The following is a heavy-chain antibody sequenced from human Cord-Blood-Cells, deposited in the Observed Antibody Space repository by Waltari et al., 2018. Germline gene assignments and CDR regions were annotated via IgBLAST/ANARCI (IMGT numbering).Heavy chain of an antibody. D-gene: IGHD1-26*01. CDR2: ISAYNGKT. Sequence: QVQLVQSGAEVKKPGASVKVSCKASGYTFTSYGISWVRQAPGHGLEWMGWISAYNGKTNYAQKLQGRVTMTTDTSTSTAYMELRSLRSDDTAVYYCARDEAGGGSYYYYYYGMDVWGQGTTVTVSS. V-gene: IGHV1-18*01. CDR3: ARDEAGGGSYYYYYYGMDV. CDR1: GYTFTSYG. J-gene: IGHJ6*02.